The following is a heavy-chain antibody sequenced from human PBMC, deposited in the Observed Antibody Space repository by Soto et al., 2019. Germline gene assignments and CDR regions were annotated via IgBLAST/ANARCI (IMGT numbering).Heavy chain of an antibody. CDR2: IVVGSGNT. D-gene: IGHD3-9*01. Sequence: GASVKVSCKASGFTFTSSAVQWVRQARGQRLEWIGWIVVGSGNTNYAQKFQERVTITRDMSTSTAYMELSSLRSEDTAVYYCAAFHPLYYDILTGYSPYYFDYWGQGTLVTVSS. V-gene: IGHV1-58*01. J-gene: IGHJ4*02. CDR1: GFTFTSSA. CDR3: AAFHPLYYDILTGYSPYYFDY.